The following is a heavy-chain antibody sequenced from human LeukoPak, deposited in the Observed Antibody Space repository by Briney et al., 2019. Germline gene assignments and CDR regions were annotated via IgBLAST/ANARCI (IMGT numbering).Heavy chain of an antibody. V-gene: IGHV3-21*01. D-gene: IGHD5-18*01. CDR3: AGAYYVGYSYGRNHYWYFDL. Sequence: GGSLRLSCAASGFTLSSNSMNWVRQAPGKGLEWVSSINSSSSYIYYADSVKGRFTISRDNAKNSLYLQMNSLRAEDTAVYYCAGAYYVGYSYGRNHYWYFDLWGRGTLVTVSS. J-gene: IGHJ2*01. CDR2: INSSSSYI. CDR1: GFTLSSNS.